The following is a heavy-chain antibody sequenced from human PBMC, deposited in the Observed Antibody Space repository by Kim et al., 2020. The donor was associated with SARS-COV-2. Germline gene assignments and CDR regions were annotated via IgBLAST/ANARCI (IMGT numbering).Heavy chain of an antibody. CDR3: ARSATGIMTTVTILRQYYYYYGMDV. V-gene: IGHV3-21*01. D-gene: IGHD4-4*01. CDR2: ISSSSSYI. J-gene: IGHJ6*02. CDR1: GFTFSSYS. Sequence: GGSLRLSCAASGFTFSSYSMNWVRQAPGKGLEWVSSISSSSSYIYYADSVKGRFTISRDNAKNSLYLQMNSLRAEDTAVYYCARSATGIMTTVTILRQYYYYYGMDVWGQGTTVTVSS.